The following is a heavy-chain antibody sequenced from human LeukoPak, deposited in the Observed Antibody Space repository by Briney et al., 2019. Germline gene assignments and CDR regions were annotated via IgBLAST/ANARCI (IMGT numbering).Heavy chain of an antibody. J-gene: IGHJ1*01. Sequence: GGSLRLSWAASGFTFSSYSMNWVRQAPGKGLEWISYISSSTSTIYYADSVKGRFTISRDNAKNSLYLQMNSLRDEDTAVYYCARAQYYDSSGYYYEDYFQHWGQGTLVTVSS. CDR3: ARAQYYDSSGYYYEDYFQH. CDR2: ISSSTSTI. CDR1: GFTFSSYS. D-gene: IGHD3-22*01. V-gene: IGHV3-48*02.